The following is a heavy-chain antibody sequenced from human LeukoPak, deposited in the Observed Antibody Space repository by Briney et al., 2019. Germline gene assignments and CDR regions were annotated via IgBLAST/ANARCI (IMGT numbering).Heavy chain of an antibody. CDR1: GDSISSGDYY. J-gene: IGHJ4*02. D-gene: IGHD3-10*01. CDR3: ARGRRYGSGSFSPGDY. CDR2: IYTSGST. V-gene: IGHV4-61*02. Sequence: SQTLSLTCTVSGDSISSGDYYWSWIRQPAGKGLEWIGRIYTSGSTNYNPSLKSRVTISVDTSKNQFSLKLSSVTAADTAVYYCARGRRYGSGSFSPGDYWGQGTLVTVSS.